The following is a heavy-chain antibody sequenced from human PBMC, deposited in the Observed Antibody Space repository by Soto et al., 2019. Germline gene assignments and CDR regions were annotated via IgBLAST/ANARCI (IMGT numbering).Heavy chain of an antibody. CDR1: GYTFTSYA. CDR3: ARGTLIAARPPPDS. D-gene: IGHD6-6*01. Sequence: EASVKVSCKASGYTFTSYAMHWVRQAPGQRLEWMGWINAGNGNTKYSQKFQGRVTITRETSASTAYMELSSLRSEDTAVYYCARGTLIAARPPPDSWGKGNMVTVSA. V-gene: IGHV1-3*01. J-gene: IGHJ4*02. CDR2: INAGNGNT.